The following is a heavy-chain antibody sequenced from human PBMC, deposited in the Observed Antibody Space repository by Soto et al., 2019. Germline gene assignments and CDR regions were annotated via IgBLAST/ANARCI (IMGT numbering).Heavy chain of an antibody. D-gene: IGHD3-10*01. CDR1: GFTFSSYA. J-gene: IGHJ4*02. Sequence: QVQLVESGGGVVQPGRSLRLSCAASGFTFSSYAMHWVRQAPGKGLEGVAVISYDGSNKYYADSVKGRFTISRDNSKNTLYLQMNSLRAEDTAVYYCAREAMVRGVITPWYFDYWGQETLVTVSS. CDR3: AREAMVRGVITPWYFDY. V-gene: IGHV3-30-3*01. CDR2: ISYDGSNK.